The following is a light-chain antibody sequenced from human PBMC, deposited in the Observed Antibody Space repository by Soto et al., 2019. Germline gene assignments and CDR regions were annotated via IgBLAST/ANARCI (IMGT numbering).Light chain of an antibody. V-gene: IGKV1-39*01. Sequence: DIQMTQSPSSLSASVGDRFAITCRTSQRIGTHLNWYHEKPGKAPKLVIYAASSLQSGVPSRFSGSGSGTDFTLTISSLQPEDFATYYCQQSYSNPWTFGQGTKVDIK. CDR3: QQSYSNPWT. CDR1: QRIGTH. CDR2: AAS. J-gene: IGKJ1*01.